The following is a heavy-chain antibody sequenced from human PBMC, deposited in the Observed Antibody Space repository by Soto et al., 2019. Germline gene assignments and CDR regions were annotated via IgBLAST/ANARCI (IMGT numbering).Heavy chain of an antibody. V-gene: IGHV2-5*02. Sequence: QITLKESGPTLVKPTQTLTLTCTFSGFSLSTSGVGVGWIRQPPGKALEWLALIYWDDDKRYSPSLKSRLTIPKDTSKNQVVRRMTNMDPVDTATYYCAHSLIGYYYDSSGSNWFDPWGQGTLVTVSS. CDR1: GFSLSTSGVG. CDR2: IYWDDDK. CDR3: AHSLIGYYYDSSGSNWFDP. D-gene: IGHD3-22*01. J-gene: IGHJ5*02.